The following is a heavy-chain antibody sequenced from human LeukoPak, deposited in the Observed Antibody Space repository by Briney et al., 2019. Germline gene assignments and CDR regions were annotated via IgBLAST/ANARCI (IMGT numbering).Heavy chain of an antibody. Sequence: SETLSLTCTVSGGSISSGSYYWSWIRQPAGKGLEWIGRIYTSGSTNYNPSLKSRVTISVDTSKNQFSLKLSSVTAADTAVYYCVRGYSSSWFDYWGQGTLVTVSS. J-gene: IGHJ4*02. CDR3: VRGYSSSWFDY. V-gene: IGHV4-61*02. CDR2: IYTSGST. D-gene: IGHD6-13*01. CDR1: GGSISSGSYY.